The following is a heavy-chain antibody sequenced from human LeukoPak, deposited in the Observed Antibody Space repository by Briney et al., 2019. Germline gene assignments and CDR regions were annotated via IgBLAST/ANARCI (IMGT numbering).Heavy chain of an antibody. D-gene: IGHD2-21*02. Sequence: QTGGSLRLSCAASGFTFSSYGMHWVRQAPGKGPEWMAVISYDGSHKSYTDSVKGRFTISRDNSKNTLYLQMNSLRAEDTALYSCAKDLLQSPGGDCGADCPHLNNWFDSWGQGTLVTVSS. CDR2: ISYDGSHK. CDR1: GFTFSSYG. J-gene: IGHJ5*01. CDR3: AKDLLQSPGGDCGADCPHLNNWFDS. V-gene: IGHV3-30*18.